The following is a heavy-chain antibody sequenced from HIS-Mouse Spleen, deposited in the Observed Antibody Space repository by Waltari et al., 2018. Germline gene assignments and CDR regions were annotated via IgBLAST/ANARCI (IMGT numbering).Heavy chain of an antibody. Sequence: QLQLQESCPGLVKPSETLSLTCTVSGGSISSSSYYWGWIRQPPGKGLEWIGSIYYSGSTYYNPYLKSRVTISVDTSKNQFSLKLSSVTAADTAVYYCAREIPYSSSWYDWYFDLWGRGTLVTVSS. J-gene: IGHJ2*01. D-gene: IGHD6-13*01. CDR2: IYYSGST. V-gene: IGHV4-39*07. CDR3: AREIPYSSSWYDWYFDL. CDR1: GGSISSSSYY.